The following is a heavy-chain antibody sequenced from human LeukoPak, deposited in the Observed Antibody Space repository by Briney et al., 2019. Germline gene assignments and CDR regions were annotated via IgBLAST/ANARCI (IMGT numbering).Heavy chain of an antibody. V-gene: IGHV4-59*08. CDR3: ARRKRGSGGPFDY. D-gene: IGHD6-19*01. Sequence: SEALSLTCSGHVGSISCQFGASVRQTPGKVLGWDGYIYYSGITTYNPSRKSRVTISIDTSKKPFSLELSSVTAADTAIYFCARRKRGSGGPFDYWGQGTLVTVSS. J-gene: IGHJ4*02. CDR1: VGSISCQF. CDR2: IYYSGIT.